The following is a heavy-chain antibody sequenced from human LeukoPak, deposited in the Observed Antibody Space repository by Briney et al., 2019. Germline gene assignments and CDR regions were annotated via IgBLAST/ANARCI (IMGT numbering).Heavy chain of an antibody. CDR2: INPSGGST. D-gene: IGHD2-21*01. V-gene: IGHV1-46*01. CDR3: ARDTPYSEDAFDI. CDR1: RYTFTSYY. Sequence: AAVKVSCKASRYTFTSYYMHWVRQAPGQGLEWMGIINPSGGSTSYAQKFQGRVTMASDTSTSTVYMELSSLRSEDTAVYYCARDTPYSEDAFDIWGQGTMVTVSS. J-gene: IGHJ3*02.